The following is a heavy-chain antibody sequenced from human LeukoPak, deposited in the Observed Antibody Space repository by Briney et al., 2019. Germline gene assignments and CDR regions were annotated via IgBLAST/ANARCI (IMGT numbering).Heavy chain of an antibody. V-gene: IGHV4-34*01. CDR1: GGSFGDHF. Sequence: SATLSLTWGLNGGSFGDHFWGWFRQSPGKGLEWIGEVNQRGTINSNPSLKSRVAISVETSKNQFSLKLTSVTAADTAVYYCARINLWPGNWIDSWGQGSLVTVSS. CDR3: ARINLWPGNWIDS. D-gene: IGHD2/OR15-2a*01. J-gene: IGHJ5*01. CDR2: VNQRGTI.